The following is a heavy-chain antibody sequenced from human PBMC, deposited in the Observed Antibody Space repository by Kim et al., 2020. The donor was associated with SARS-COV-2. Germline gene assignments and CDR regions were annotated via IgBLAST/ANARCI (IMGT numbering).Heavy chain of an antibody. CDR1: GGSISSGGYY. CDR3: ASLQGNGSGSYWEGYYYYYYGMDV. Sequence: SETLSLTCTVSGGSISSGGYYWSWIRQHPGKGLEWIGYIYYSGSTYYNPSLKSRVTISVDTSKNQFSLKLSSVTAADTAVYYCASLQGNGSGSYWEGYYYYYYGMDVWGQGTTVTVSS. D-gene: IGHD3-10*01. V-gene: IGHV4-31*03. CDR2: IYYSGST. J-gene: IGHJ6*02.